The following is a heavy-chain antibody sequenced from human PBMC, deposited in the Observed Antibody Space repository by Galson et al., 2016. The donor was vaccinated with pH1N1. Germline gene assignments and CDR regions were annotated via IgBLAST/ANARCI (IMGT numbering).Heavy chain of an antibody. J-gene: IGHJ6*02. D-gene: IGHD1-1*01. CDR3: ARQNEGALDV. CDR1: GYGFTTHW. Sequence: QSGAEVKKPGESLKISCKASGYGFTTHWIGWVRQMPGKGLEWMGIIYAGDSDARYSPSLKGQVSFSVDKSITTADLQWRSLKASDTAIYYCARQNEGALDVWGQGTTVTVSS. V-gene: IGHV5-51*01. CDR2: IYAGDSDA.